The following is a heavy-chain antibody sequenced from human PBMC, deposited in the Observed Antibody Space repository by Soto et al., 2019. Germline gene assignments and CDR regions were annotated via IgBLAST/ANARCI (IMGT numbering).Heavy chain of an antibody. J-gene: IGHJ4*02. V-gene: IGHV4-59*01. CDR3: ARESTQFGGVIGPFDY. CDR2: IYYSGST. D-gene: IGHD3-16*02. Sequence: SETLSLTCTVSGGSISSYYWSWIRQPPGKGLEWIGYIYYSGSTNYNPSLKSRVTISVDTSKNQFSLKLSSVTAADTAVYYCARESTQFGGVIGPFDYWGQGTLVTVSS. CDR1: GGSISSYY.